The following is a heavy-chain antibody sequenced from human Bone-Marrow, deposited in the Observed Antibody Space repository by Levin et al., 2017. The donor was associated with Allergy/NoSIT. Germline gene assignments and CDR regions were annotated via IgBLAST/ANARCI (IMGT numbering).Heavy chain of an antibody. J-gene: IGHJ2*01. CDR3: ARDRIIVLVPAATNWYFDL. CDR2: ISYDGSNK. D-gene: IGHD2-2*01. Sequence: PGGSLRLSCAASGFTFSSYAMHWVRQAPGKGLEWVAVISYDGSNKYYADSVKGRFTISRDNSKNTLYLQMNSLRAEDTAVYYCARDRIIVLVPAATNWYFDLWGRGTLVTVSS. V-gene: IGHV3-30-3*01. CDR1: GFTFSSYA.